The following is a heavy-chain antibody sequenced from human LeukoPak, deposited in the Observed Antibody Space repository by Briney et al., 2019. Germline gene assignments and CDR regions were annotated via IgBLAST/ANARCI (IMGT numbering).Heavy chain of an antibody. V-gene: IGHV3-23*01. CDR3: AKDRGGGLWDAFHI. CDR2: ISGSAGAA. D-gene: IGHD3-10*01. J-gene: IGHJ3*02. CDR1: GFTFSTFA. Sequence: QPGGSLRLSCAASGFTFSTFAMTWVRQAPGQGLEWVSGISGSAGAAYYADSVKGRFTISRDNSKNTLYLQMNSLRAEDTAVYYCAKDRGGGLWDAFHIWGQGTMVTV.